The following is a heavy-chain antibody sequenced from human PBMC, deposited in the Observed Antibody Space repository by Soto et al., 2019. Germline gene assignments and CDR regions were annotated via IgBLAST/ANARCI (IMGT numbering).Heavy chain of an antibody. Sequence: GGSLRLSCAASGFTFSSYAMSWVRQAPGKGLEWVSAISGSGGSTYYADSVKGRFTISRDNSKNTLYLQMNSLRAEDTAVYYCAKDTASAPLLPNDYWGQGTLVTVSS. J-gene: IGHJ4*02. V-gene: IGHV3-23*01. CDR3: AKDTASAPLLPNDY. D-gene: IGHD2-21*02. CDR2: ISGSGGST. CDR1: GFTFSSYA.